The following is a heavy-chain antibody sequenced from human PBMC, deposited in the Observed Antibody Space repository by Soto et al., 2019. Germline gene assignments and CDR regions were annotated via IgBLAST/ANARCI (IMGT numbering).Heavy chain of an antibody. J-gene: IGHJ4*02. CDR3: ARGRGPPGC. Sequence: SETLSLTCAVYGGSFSGYYWSWIRQPPGKGLEWIGEINHSGSTNYNPSLKSRVTISVDTSKNQFSLKLSSVTAADTAVYYCARGRGPPGCWGQGTLVTVSS. CDR2: INHSGST. V-gene: IGHV4-34*01. D-gene: IGHD6-19*01. CDR1: GGSFSGYY.